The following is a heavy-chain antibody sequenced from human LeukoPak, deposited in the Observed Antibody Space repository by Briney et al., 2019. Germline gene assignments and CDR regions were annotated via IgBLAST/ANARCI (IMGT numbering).Heavy chain of an antibody. D-gene: IGHD6-13*01. J-gene: IGHJ4*02. CDR2: IIPILGIA. Sequence: SVKVSCKASGYTFTGYYMHWVRQAPGQGLEWMGRIIPILGIANYAQKFQGRVTITADKSTSTAYMELSSLRSEDTAVYYCARGRDSSSWTGYFDYWGQGTLVTVSS. V-gene: IGHV1-69*04. CDR3: ARGRDSSSWTGYFDY. CDR1: GYTFTGYY.